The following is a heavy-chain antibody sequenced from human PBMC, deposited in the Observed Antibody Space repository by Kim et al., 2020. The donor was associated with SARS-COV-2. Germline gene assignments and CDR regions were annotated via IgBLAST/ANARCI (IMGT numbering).Heavy chain of an antibody. CDR3: ARDNYRVFDY. V-gene: IGHV4-59*13. CDR1: GGSISSYY. Sequence: SETLSLTCTVSGGSISSYYWSWIRQPPGKGLEWIGYIYYSGSTNYNPSLKSRVTISVDTSKNQFSLKLSSVTAADTAVYYCARDNYRVFDYWGQGTLVT. D-gene: IGHD3-10*01. CDR2: IYYSGST. J-gene: IGHJ4*02.